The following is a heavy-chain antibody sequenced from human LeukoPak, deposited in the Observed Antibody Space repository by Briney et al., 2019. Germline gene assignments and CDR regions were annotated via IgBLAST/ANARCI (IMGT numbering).Heavy chain of an antibody. CDR3: ARLWNRFDY. CDR1: GFTFSSYA. CDR2: LSYDGDNK. D-gene: IGHD1-1*01. J-gene: IGHJ4*02. Sequence: GRSLRLSCAASGFTFSSYALHWVRQAPGKGLEWVAVLSYDGDNKYYADSVKGRFTISRDNSKNTLYLQMNGLRAEDTAVYYCARLWNRFDYWGQGTLVTVSS. V-gene: IGHV3-30*04.